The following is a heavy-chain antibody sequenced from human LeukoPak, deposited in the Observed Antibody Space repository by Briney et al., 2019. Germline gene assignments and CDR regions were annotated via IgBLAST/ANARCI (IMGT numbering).Heavy chain of an antibody. D-gene: IGHD6-19*01. Sequence: GGSLRLSCAASGFTFSSYDMHWVRQATGKGLEWVSAIGTAGDTYYPGSVKGRFTISRDNSKNTLYLQMNSLRAEDTAVYYCAKGPMASSGWFGGLDYWGQGTLVTVSS. CDR2: IGTAGDT. CDR1: GFTFSSYD. V-gene: IGHV3-13*01. J-gene: IGHJ4*02. CDR3: AKGPMASSGWFGGLDY.